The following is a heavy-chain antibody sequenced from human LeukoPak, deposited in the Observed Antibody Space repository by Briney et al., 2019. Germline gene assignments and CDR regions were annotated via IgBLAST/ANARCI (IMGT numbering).Heavy chain of an antibody. CDR2: IYYSGST. J-gene: IGHJ3*02. CDR1: GGSLSNYY. V-gene: IGHV4-59*01. D-gene: IGHD3-10*01. CDR3: ARDRGGGWKSGPLDAFDI. Sequence: PSETLSLTCTVSGGSLSNYYWSWIRQPPGEGLEWIGYIYYSGSTNNNPSLRSRITILVDRSKNQFSLNLSSVPAAGAGVYVWARDRGGGWKSGPLDAFDIWGQGTMVTVSS.